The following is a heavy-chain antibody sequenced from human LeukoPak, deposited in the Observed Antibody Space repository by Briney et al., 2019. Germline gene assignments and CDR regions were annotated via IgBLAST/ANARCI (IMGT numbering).Heavy chain of an antibody. CDR2: ISGSGGST. D-gene: IGHD3-3*01. CDR3: AKVTSFRTTIFGDGMDV. CDR1: GFTFISYA. V-gene: IGHV3-23*01. J-gene: IGHJ6*02. Sequence: GGSLRLSCAASGFTFISYAMTWVRQAPGKGLDWVSAISGSGGSTYYADSVKGRLTISRDNSKNTLYLQMNSLRAEDTAVYYCAKVTSFRTTIFGDGMDVWGQGTTVTVSS.